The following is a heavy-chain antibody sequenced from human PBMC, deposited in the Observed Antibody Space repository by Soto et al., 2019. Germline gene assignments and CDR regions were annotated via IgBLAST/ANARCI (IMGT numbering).Heavy chain of an antibody. CDR3: ARGFGYRNWFDP. J-gene: IGHJ5*02. CDR2: IYYSGST. CDR1: GGSISSYY. V-gene: IGHV4-59*01. Sequence: QVQLQESGPGLVKPSETLSLTCTVSGGSISSYYWSWILQPPGKGLEWIGYIYYSGSTNYNPSLKSRVTISVVTSKNQYSLKLSSVTAADTAVYYCARGFGYRNWFDPWGQGTLVTVST. D-gene: IGHD3-10*01.